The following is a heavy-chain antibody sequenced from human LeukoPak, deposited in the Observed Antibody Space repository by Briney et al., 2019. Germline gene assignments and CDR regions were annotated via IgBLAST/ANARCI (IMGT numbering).Heavy chain of an antibody. D-gene: IGHD3-16*02. J-gene: IGHJ4*02. CDR2: IYTSGRT. CDR1: GGSITFGSYY. V-gene: IGHV4-61*02. CDR3: ARARVIPASFDG. Sequence: PSETLSLTCTVSGGSITFGSYYWTWSRQPAGKGLEWIGRIYTSGRTFYNPSLKSRVTISMDTSMNQFSLRLNSVTAADTAVYYCARARVIPASFDGWGQGALVTVSS.